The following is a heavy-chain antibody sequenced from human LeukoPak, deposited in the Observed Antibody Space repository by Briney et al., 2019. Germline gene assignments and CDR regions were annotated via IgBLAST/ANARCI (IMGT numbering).Heavy chain of an antibody. V-gene: IGHV3-23*01. Sequence: PGGSLRLSCAASGFTFSSYAMGWVRQAPGKGLEWVSAISVSGGNTYYADSVKGRFTISRDNSKNTLYLQMNSLGAEDTAVYYCAKKQEGLYNFDYWGQGTLVTVSS. CDR3: AKKQEGLYNFDY. D-gene: IGHD2-2*02. J-gene: IGHJ4*02. CDR1: GFTFSSYA. CDR2: ISVSGGNT.